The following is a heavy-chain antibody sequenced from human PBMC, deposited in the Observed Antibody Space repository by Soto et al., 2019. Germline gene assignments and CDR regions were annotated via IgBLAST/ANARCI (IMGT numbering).Heavy chain of an antibody. CDR2: LNPHSGKT. CDR1: GYTFTIHD. CDR3: ARLSSIAARRSFDS. D-gene: IGHD6-6*01. V-gene: IGHV1-8*01. Sequence: QVQLVQSGAEVKKPGASVKVSCKASGYTFTIHDIHWVRQAPGQGLEWMAGLNPHSGKTAYAQKFQGRLTMTGNASTSTAYMELSSLRSEDTAMYYCARLSSIAARRSFDSWGQGTLVTVSS. J-gene: IGHJ4*02.